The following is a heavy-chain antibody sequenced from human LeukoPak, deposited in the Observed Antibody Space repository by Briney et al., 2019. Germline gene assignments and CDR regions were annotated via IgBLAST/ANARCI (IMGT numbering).Heavy chain of an antibody. CDR3: ARARRGVNPFDY. J-gene: IGHJ4*02. Sequence: GGSLRLSCAASGFTVSSNYMSWVRQAPGKGLEWVSVIYSGGSTYYADSVKGRFTISRGNSKNTLYLQMNSLRAEDTAVYYCARARRGVNPFDYWGQGTLVTVSS. D-gene: IGHD3-10*01. CDR2: IYSGGST. CDR1: GFTVSSNY. V-gene: IGHV3-53*01.